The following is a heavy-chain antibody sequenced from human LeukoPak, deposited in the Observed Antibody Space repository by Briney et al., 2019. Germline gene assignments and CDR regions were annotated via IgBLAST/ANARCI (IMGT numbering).Heavy chain of an antibody. CDR2: IIPIFGTA. CDR3: ARGAGYYDSSGYPDY. Sequence: ASVKVSCKASGGTFSSYAISWVRQAPGQGLEWMGGIIPIFGTANCAQKFQGRVTITADESTSTAYMELSSLRSEDTAVYYCARGAGYYDSSGYPDYWGQGTLVTVSS. D-gene: IGHD3-22*01. J-gene: IGHJ4*02. CDR1: GGTFSSYA. V-gene: IGHV1-69*13.